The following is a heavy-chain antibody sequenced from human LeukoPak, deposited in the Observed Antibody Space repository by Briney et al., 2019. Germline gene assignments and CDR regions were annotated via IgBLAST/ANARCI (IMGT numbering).Heavy chain of an antibody. Sequence: PSETLSLTCTVSGYSIRSDYSWGWVRQPPGKGLEWIGIIYHSGNTYYNPSLKSRVTMSVDTSKNQFSLKMSSVTAADTAVYYCARMYCSSTSCYREGFDYWGQGTLVTVSS. V-gene: IGHV4-38-2*02. J-gene: IGHJ4*02. CDR1: GYSIRSDYS. CDR2: IYHSGNT. CDR3: ARMYCSSTSCYREGFDY. D-gene: IGHD2-2*02.